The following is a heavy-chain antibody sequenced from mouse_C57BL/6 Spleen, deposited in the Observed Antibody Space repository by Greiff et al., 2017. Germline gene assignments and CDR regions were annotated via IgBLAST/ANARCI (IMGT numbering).Heavy chain of an antibody. D-gene: IGHD4-1*01. CDR3: ARHAELGRPFDY. V-gene: IGHV1-62-2*01. Sequence: QVQLQQSGAELVKPGASVKLSCKASGYTFTEYTIHWVKQRSGQGLEWIGWLYPGSGSIKYNEKFKEKATLTADKSSSTAYMELSRLTSEDSAVYFCARHAELGRPFDYWGQGTTLTVSS. CDR2: LYPGSGSI. J-gene: IGHJ2*01. CDR1: GYTFTEYT.